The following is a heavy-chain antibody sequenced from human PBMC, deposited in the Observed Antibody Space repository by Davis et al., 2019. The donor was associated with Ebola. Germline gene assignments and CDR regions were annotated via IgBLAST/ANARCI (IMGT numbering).Heavy chain of an antibody. CDR1: GGSISSYY. J-gene: IGHJ4*02. D-gene: IGHD3-16*01. CDR3: ARSQLGGVSDY. Sequence: MPSETLSLTCTVSGGSISSYYWSWIRQPPGKGLEWIGYIYYSGSTNYNPPLKSRVTISVDTSKNQFSLKLSSVTAADTAVYYCARSQLGGVSDYWGQGTLVTVSS. V-gene: IGHV4-59*01. CDR2: IYYSGST.